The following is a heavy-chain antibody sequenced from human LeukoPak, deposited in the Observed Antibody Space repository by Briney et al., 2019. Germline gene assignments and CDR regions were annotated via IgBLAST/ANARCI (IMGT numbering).Heavy chain of an antibody. V-gene: IGHV3-48*03. CDR3: AELGITMIGGV. CDR2: ISSSGSTI. Sequence: SGGSLRLSCAASGFTFSSYEMNWVRKAPGKGLEWVSYISSSGSTIYYADSVKGRFTIFRDNAKNSLYLQMNSLRAEDTAVYYCAELGITMIGGVWGKGTTVTISS. CDR1: GFTFSSYE. D-gene: IGHD3-10*02. J-gene: IGHJ6*04.